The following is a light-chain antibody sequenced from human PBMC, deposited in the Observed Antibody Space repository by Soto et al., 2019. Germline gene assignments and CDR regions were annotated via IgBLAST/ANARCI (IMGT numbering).Light chain of an antibody. Sequence: DIQMTQSPSTLSASVGDRVTITCRASQSISSWLAWYQQKPGKAPKLLIYKASSFESGVPSRFSGSGSGTEFTLTISSLQPDDFATYYCQHYNSYWTFGQGTKVETK. CDR2: KAS. J-gene: IGKJ1*01. CDR3: QHYNSYWT. CDR1: QSISSW. V-gene: IGKV1-5*03.